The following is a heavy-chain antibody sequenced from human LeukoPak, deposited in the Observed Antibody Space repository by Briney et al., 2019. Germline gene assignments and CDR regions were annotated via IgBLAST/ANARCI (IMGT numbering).Heavy chain of an antibody. V-gene: IGHV4-59*12. CDR1: GGSLSSYY. D-gene: IGHD3-3*01. J-gene: IGHJ6*02. Sequence: SETLSLTCTVSGGSLSSYYWSWIRQPPGKGLEWIGYIYYSGSAKYNPSLKSRVTISVDTSKNQFSLKLSSVTPEDTAVYYCARDSPGSGSLRYYGMDVWGQGTTVTVSS. CDR2: IYYSGSA. CDR3: ARDSPGSGSLRYYGMDV.